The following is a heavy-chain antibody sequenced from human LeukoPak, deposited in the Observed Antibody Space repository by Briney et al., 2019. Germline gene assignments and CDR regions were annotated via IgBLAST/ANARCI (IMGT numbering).Heavy chain of an antibody. Sequence: SQTLSLTCTVSGGSISSGSYYWSWIRQPAGKGLEWIGRIYTSGSTNYNPSLKSRVTISVDTSKNQFSLKLSSVTAADTAVYYCARGSVAGDYWGQGTLVTVSS. J-gene: IGHJ4*02. CDR3: ARGSVAGDY. CDR1: GGSISSGSYY. D-gene: IGHD6-19*01. V-gene: IGHV4-61*02. CDR2: IYTSGST.